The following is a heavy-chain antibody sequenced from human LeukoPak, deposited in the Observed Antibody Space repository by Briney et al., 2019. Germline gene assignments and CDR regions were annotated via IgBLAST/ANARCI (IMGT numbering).Heavy chain of an antibody. D-gene: IGHD3-10*01. CDR2: IHYSGSA. J-gene: IGHJ4*02. CDR3: ARGQWFRAF. V-gene: IGHV4-39*07. Sequence: SETLSLTCTVSGGSISSSSYYWTWIRQPPGKGLEWIGEIHYSGSATYNPSLKSRVTISVDTSKNQFSLKMNSVTAADTAVYYCARGQWFRAFWSRGTPVTASS. CDR1: GGSISSSSYY.